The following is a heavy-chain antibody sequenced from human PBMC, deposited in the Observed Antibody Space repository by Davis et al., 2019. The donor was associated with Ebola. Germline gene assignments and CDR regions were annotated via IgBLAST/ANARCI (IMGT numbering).Heavy chain of an antibody. CDR3: ARGAGITFGGVIVPAEFDY. J-gene: IGHJ4*02. Sequence: MPGGSLRLSCAVYGGSFSGYYWSWVRQSPGKGLEWIGEVIDSGITNYNPSLKSRVTISVDRSKNQFSLKLSSVTAADTAVYYCARGAGITFGGVIVPAEFDYWGQGTLVTVSS. V-gene: IGHV4-34*01. D-gene: IGHD3-16*02. CDR1: GGSFSGYY. CDR2: VIDSGIT.